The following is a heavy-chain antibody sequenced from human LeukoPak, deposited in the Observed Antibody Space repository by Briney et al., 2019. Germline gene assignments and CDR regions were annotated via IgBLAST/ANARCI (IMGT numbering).Heavy chain of an antibody. Sequence: PGGSLRLSCLTSGFTFSTNAMSWVRQAPGKGLEWASGISGSGGSTYYADSVKGRFTISRDNSKNTLYLQMNSLTDEDTAVYYCAKKWGVGTTTLDYFDYWGQGTLVTVSS. D-gene: IGHD1-26*01. J-gene: IGHJ4*02. CDR2: ISGSGGST. CDR3: AKKWGVGTTTLDYFDY. V-gene: IGHV3-23*01. CDR1: GFTFSTNA.